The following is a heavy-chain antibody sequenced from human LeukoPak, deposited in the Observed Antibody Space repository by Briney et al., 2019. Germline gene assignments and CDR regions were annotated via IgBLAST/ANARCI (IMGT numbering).Heavy chain of an antibody. J-gene: IGHJ4*02. CDR3: AKDPMRGYSSSWYPYN. Sequence: QPGGTLRLSCAASGFTFSSYGMHWVRQAPGKGLEWVAVISYDGSNKYYADSVKGRFTISRDNSKNTLYLQMNSLRAEDTAVYYCAKDPMRGYSSSWYPYNWGQGTLVTASS. V-gene: IGHV3-30*18. CDR1: GFTFSSYG. CDR2: ISYDGSNK. D-gene: IGHD6-13*01.